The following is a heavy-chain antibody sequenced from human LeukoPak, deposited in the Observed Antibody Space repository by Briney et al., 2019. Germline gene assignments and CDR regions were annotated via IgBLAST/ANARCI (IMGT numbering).Heavy chain of an antibody. CDR3: ARRLYYYYGMDV. D-gene: IGHD2-21*01. CDR1: GFTFSSYS. J-gene: IGHJ6*02. V-gene: IGHV3-21*01. CDR2: ISSSSSYI. Sequence: GGSLRLSCAASGFTFSSYSMNWVRQAPGKGLEWVSSISSSSSYIYYADSVKGRFTISRDNAKSSLYLQMNSLRAEDTAVYYCARRLYYYYGMDVWGQGTTVTVSS.